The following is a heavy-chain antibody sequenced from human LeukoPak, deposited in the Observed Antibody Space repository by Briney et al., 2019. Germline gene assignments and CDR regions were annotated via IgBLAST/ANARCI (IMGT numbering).Heavy chain of an antibody. CDR2: IYSGGST. CDR1: GFTVSSNY. D-gene: IGHD3-22*01. V-gene: IGHV3-66*02. Sequence: GGSLRLSCAASGFTVSSNYMSWVRQAPGKGLAWVSVIYSGGSTYYADSVKGRFTISRDNSKNTLYLQMNSLRAEDTAVYYCAREGPRYDSSGYYPYYFDYWGQGTLVTVSS. J-gene: IGHJ4*02. CDR3: AREGPRYDSSGYYPYYFDY.